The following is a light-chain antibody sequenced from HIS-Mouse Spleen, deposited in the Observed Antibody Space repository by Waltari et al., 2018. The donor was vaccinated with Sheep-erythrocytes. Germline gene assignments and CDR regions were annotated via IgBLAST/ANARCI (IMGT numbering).Light chain of an antibody. J-gene: IGKJ1*01. CDR2: AAS. CDR1: QGISSW. CDR3: QQANSFPPT. V-gene: IGKV1-12*01. Sequence: DIQMTQSPSSVSASVGDRVTITCRASQGISSWLGWYQQKPGKAPKLLIYAASSLQSWVPSRFSGSGSVTDFTLTISSLQPEDFATYYCQQANSFPPTFGQGTKVEIK.